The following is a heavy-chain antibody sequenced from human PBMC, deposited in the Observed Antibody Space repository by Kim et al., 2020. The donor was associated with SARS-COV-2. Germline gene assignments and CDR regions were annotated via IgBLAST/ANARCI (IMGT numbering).Heavy chain of an antibody. J-gene: IGHJ4*02. V-gene: IGHV3-74*01. CDR3: ARGGFPGALDY. D-gene: IGHD3-10*01. CDR2: T. Sequence: TGYGDSVQGRFTISRDNAKNTLYLQMNRLRAEDTAVYYCARGGFPGALDYWGQGTLVTVSS.